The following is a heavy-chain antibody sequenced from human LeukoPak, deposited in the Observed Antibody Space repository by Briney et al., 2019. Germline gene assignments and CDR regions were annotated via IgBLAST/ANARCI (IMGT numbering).Heavy chain of an antibody. CDR2: FDPEDGET. V-gene: IGHV1-24*01. CDR1: GYTLTELS. J-gene: IGHJ4*02. Sequence: ASVKVSCKVSGYTLTELSMHWVRQAPGRGLEWMGGFDPEDGETIYAQKFQGRVTMTRDTSTSTVYMELSSLRSEDTAVYYCAREDYYYGSGSYQPKDMVDYWGQGTLVTVSS. D-gene: IGHD3-10*01. CDR3: AREDYYYGSGSYQPKDMVDY.